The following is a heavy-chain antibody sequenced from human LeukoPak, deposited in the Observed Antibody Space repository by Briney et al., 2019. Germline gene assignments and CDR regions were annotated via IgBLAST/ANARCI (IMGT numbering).Heavy chain of an antibody. J-gene: IGHJ6*03. Sequence: GGSPRLSCVASGFTFSSHAMSWVRQAPGKGLEWVSGISVSAFSTYHADPLKGRFTISRDNSKNTLYLQMNSLRGDDTAVYHCARHPYDILTGYGYYYHYMDVWGKGTTVTVSS. CDR3: ARHPYDILTGYGYYYHYMDV. CDR2: ISVSAFST. V-gene: IGHV3-23*01. CDR1: GFTFSSHA. D-gene: IGHD3-9*01.